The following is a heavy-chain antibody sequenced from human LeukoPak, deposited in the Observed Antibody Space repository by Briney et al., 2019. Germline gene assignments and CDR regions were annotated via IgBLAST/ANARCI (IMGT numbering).Heavy chain of an antibody. J-gene: IGHJ1*01. CDR3: SAAGNYEYFQH. V-gene: IGHV3-66*01. CDR1: GFTVSSNY. D-gene: IGHD6-13*01. CDR2: IYSGGST. Sequence: PGGSLRLSCAASGFTVSSNYMSWVRQAPGKGLEWVSVIYSGGSTYYADSVKGRFTISRDNSKNTLYLQMNSLRAEDTAVYYCSAAGNYEYFQHWGQGTLVAVSS.